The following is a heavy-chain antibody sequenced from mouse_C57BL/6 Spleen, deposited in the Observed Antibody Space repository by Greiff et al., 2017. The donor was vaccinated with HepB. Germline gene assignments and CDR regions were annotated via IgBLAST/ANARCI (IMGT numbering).Heavy chain of an antibody. J-gene: IGHJ4*01. CDR2: IHPNSGST. Sequence: VKLQQPGAELVKPGASVKLSCKASGYTFTSYWMHWVKQRPGQGLEWIGMIHPNSGSTNYNEKFKSKATLTVDKSSSTAYMQLSSLTSEDSAVYYCARSGTYYDYAMDYWGQGTSVTVSS. CDR1: GYTFTSYW. D-gene: IGHD2-10*01. V-gene: IGHV1-64*01. CDR3: ARSGTYYDYAMDY.